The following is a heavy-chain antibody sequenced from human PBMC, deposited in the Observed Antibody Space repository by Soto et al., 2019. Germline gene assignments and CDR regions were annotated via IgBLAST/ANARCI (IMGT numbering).Heavy chain of an antibody. CDR2: INPNSGGT. D-gene: IGHD1-26*01. Sequence: ASVKVSCKASGYTFTGYYMHWVRQAPGQGLEWMGWINPNSGGTNYAQKFQGWVTMTRDTSISTAYMELSRLRSDDTAVYYCARSGLIVGATALGGRDAFDIWGQGTMVTVSS. J-gene: IGHJ3*02. CDR3: ARSGLIVGATALGGRDAFDI. V-gene: IGHV1-2*04. CDR1: GYTFTGYY.